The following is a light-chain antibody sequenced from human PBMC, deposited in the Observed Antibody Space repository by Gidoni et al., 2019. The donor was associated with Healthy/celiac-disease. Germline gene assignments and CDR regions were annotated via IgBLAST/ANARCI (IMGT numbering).Light chain of an antibody. J-gene: IGKJ2*01. CDR2: DAS. CDR1: QDISNY. V-gene: IGKV1-33*01. Sequence: IQMTQYPSSLSASVGDRVTITRQASQDISNYLNWYQQKPGKAPKLLIYDASNLETGVPSRFSGSGSGTDFTFTISSLQPEDIATYYCQQYDNLPYTFGQGTKLEIK. CDR3: QQYDNLPYT.